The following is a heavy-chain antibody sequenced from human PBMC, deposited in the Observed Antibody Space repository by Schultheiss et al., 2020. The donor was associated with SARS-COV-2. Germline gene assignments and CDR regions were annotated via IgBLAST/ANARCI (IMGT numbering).Heavy chain of an antibody. CDR2: IYYSGST. CDR3: ARRFFGWIQLMETGDGMDV. V-gene: IGHV4-39*01. D-gene: IGHD5-18*01. Sequence: ESLKISCTVSGGSISSSSYYWNWIRQPPGKGLEWIGSIYYSGSTYYNPSLKSRVTISVDTSKNQFSLKLSSVTAADTAVYYCARRFFGWIQLMETGDGMDVWGQGTTVTVSS. CDR1: GGSISSSSYY. J-gene: IGHJ6*02.